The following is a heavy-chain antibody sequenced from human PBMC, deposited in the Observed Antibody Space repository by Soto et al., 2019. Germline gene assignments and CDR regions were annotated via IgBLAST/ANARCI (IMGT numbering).Heavy chain of an antibody. CDR1: GFTFSRYS. Sequence: PGGSLRLSCAASGFTFSRYSMNWVRQAPGKGLEWVSYISSSSNTKYYADSVKGRFTISRDNAKNSLYLQMNSLRAEDTAVYYCARDGCSGSNCLNWFDPWGQGTLVTVSS. V-gene: IGHV3-48*01. CDR3: ARDGCSGSNCLNWFDP. J-gene: IGHJ5*02. D-gene: IGHD2-15*01. CDR2: ISSSSNTK.